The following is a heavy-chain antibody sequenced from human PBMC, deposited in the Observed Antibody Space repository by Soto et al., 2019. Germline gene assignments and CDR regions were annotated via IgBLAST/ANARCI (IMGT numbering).Heavy chain of an antibody. CDR3: ARSYYYGSGSYYNHYDY. J-gene: IGHJ4*02. CDR2: INPNSGGT. D-gene: IGHD3-10*01. CDR1: GYTFTGYY. V-gene: IGHV1-2*02. Sequence: ASGKVCCKASGYTFTGYYMHWLRQAPGQGLEWMGWINPNSGGTNYAQKFQGRVTMTRDTSISTAYMELSRLRSDDTAVYYCARSYYYGSGSYYNHYDYWGQGTLVTVSS.